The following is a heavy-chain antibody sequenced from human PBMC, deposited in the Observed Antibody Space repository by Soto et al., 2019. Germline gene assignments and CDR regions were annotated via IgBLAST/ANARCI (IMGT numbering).Heavy chain of an antibody. V-gene: IGHV1-69*02. CDR3: ASGFGYSYGYGNYYGRDV. J-gene: IGHJ6*02. CDR1: GGTFSSYT. Sequence: ASVKVSCKASGGTFSSYTISWVRQAPGQGLESMGRMIPILGIANYAQKFQGRVTITADKSTSTAYMELSSLRSEDTAVYYCASGFGYSYGYGNYYGRDVWGQGTTVTVSS. D-gene: IGHD5-18*01. CDR2: MIPILGIA.